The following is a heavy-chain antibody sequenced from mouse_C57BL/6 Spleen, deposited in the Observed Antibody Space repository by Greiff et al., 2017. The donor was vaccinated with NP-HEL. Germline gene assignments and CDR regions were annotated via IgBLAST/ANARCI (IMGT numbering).Heavy chain of an antibody. CDR3: ARRGLGLNYAMDY. Sequence: VQLQQSGAELVRPGSSVKLSCKASGYTFTSYWMDWVKQRPGQGLEWIGNIYPSDSETHYNQKFKDKDTLTVDKSSSTAYMQLSSLTSEDSAVYYCARRGLGLNYAMDYWGQGTSVTVSS. J-gene: IGHJ4*01. CDR1: GYTFTSYW. D-gene: IGHD4-1*01. V-gene: IGHV1-61*01. CDR2: IYPSDSET.